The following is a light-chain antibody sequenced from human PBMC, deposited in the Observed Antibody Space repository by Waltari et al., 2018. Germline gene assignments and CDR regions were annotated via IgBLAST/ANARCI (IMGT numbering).Light chain of an antibody. CDR1: SSDVGGYNY. Sequence: QSALTQPASVSGSPGQSITISCTGTSSDVGGYNYVTWYQQHPGKAPKLMIYEVSNRPSGVSNRVSGSKSGNTASLTISGLQAEDEADYYCSSYTSSNSGVVFGGGTKLTVL. CDR2: EVS. J-gene: IGLJ2*01. CDR3: SSYTSSNSGVV. V-gene: IGLV2-14*01.